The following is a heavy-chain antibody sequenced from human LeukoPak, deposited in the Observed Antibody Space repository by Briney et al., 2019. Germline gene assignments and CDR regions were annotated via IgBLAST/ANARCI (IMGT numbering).Heavy chain of an antibody. CDR3: ARDTASLWDPMDV. Sequence: GGSLRLSCAASGFTFSNYAMSWVRQAPGKGLEWVSYISSSGSTIYSADSVKGRFTISRDNAKNSLYLQMNSLRAEDTAIYYCARDTASLWDPMDVWGKGTTVTISS. CDR2: ISSSGSTI. J-gene: IGHJ6*03. D-gene: IGHD5-18*01. CDR1: GFTFSNYA. V-gene: IGHV3-48*03.